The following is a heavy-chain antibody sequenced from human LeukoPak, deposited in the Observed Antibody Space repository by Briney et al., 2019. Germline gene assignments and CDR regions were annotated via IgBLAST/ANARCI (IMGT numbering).Heavy chain of an antibody. CDR1: GFTFSSYG. Sequence: GGSLRLSCAASGFTFSSYGMHWVRQAPGKGLEWVAFIRYDGSNKYYADSVKGRFTISRDDSKNTLYLQMNSLRAEDTAVYYCAKVGQKTIFGVVRWFDPWGQGTLVTVSS. CDR3: AKVGQKTIFGVVRWFDP. V-gene: IGHV3-30*02. CDR2: IRYDGSNK. D-gene: IGHD3-3*01. J-gene: IGHJ5*02.